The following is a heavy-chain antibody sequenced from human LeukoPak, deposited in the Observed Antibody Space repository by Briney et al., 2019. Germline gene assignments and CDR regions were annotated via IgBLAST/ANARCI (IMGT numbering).Heavy chain of an antibody. Sequence: GGSLRLSCAASGFAFSSYEMNWVRQAPGKGLEWVSYISSSGSTIYYADSVKGRFTISRDNAKNSLYLQMNSLRAEDTAVYYCARSYWGDFHYWGQGTLVTVSS. CDR2: ISSSGSTI. CDR1: GFAFSSYE. D-gene: IGHD1-26*01. J-gene: IGHJ4*02. V-gene: IGHV3-48*03. CDR3: ARSYWGDFHY.